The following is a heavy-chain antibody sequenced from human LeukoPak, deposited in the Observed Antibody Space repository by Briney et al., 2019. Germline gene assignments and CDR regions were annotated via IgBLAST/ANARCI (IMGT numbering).Heavy chain of an antibody. Sequence: GASVKVSCKASGYTFTIYYMHWVRQAPGQGLEWMGIFNPSGGSTSYAQKFQGRVTMTRDMSTSTVYMELSSLRSEDTAVYYCARDHQYGDYDGTFDYWGQGTLVTVSS. CDR2: FNPSGGST. V-gene: IGHV1-46*01. D-gene: IGHD4-17*01. J-gene: IGHJ4*02. CDR3: ARDHQYGDYDGTFDY. CDR1: GYTFTIYY.